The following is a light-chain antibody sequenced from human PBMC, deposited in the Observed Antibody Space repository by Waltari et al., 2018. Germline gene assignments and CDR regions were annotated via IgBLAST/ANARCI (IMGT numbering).Light chain of an antibody. J-gene: IGKJ4*01. CDR1: QAISNH. Sequence: DIQMTQSPSSLSASVGDRVTITCQASQAISNHLNWYQHKPGKAPEILIFDATNLETGVPSRFRGSGSGTDFTLTIPSLQPEDFATYYGQQYDNLASFGGGTKVEIK. CDR3: QQYDNLAS. V-gene: IGKV1-33*01. CDR2: DAT.